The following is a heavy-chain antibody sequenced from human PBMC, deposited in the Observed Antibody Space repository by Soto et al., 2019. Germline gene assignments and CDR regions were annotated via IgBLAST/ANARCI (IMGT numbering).Heavy chain of an antibody. J-gene: IGHJ5*02. Sequence: PGESLKISCQGSGYDFTTYWITWVRQMPGKGLERLVRIDPTDSYTNYSPSFRGHVTMSVDKSVRTAYIQWNDLKASDSATYFCATQHPRRSTIKRGGFSPWGQGTLVTVSS. D-gene: IGHD6-25*01. CDR3: ATQHPRRSTIKRGGFSP. CDR2: IDPTDSYT. V-gene: IGHV5-10-1*01. CDR1: GYDFTTYW.